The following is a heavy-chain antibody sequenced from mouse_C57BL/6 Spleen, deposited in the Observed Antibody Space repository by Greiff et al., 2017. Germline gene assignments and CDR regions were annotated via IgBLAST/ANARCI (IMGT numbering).Heavy chain of an antibody. CDR3: ARLDYDGYYFDY. CDR1: GYAFTNYL. V-gene: IGHV1-54*01. CDR2: INPGSGGT. Sequence: VQLQQSGAELVRPGTSVKVSCKASGYAFTNYLIEWVKQRPGQGLEWIGVINPGSGGTNYNEKFKGKATLTADKSSSTAYMQLSSLTSEDSAVYFCARLDYDGYYFDYWGQGTTLTVSS. J-gene: IGHJ2*01. D-gene: IGHD2-4*01.